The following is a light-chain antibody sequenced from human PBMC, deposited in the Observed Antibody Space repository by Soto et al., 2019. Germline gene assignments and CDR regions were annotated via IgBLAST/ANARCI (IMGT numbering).Light chain of an antibody. J-gene: IGKJ1*01. CDR1: QDISNY. V-gene: IGKV1-39*01. Sequence: DIQMTQSPSSLAASVGDRVTITCQASQDISNYLNWYQQKPGKAPKVLIYAASSLQSGVPSRFSGSGSETDFTLTISSLQPEDFATYSCQQSNSIPWTFGQGTKVDIK. CDR3: QQSNSIPWT. CDR2: AAS.